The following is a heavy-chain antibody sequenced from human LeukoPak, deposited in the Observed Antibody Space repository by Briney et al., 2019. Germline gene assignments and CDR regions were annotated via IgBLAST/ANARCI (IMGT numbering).Heavy chain of an antibody. CDR3: ASGGVTVYSYGPDY. D-gene: IGHD5-18*01. J-gene: IGHJ4*02. CDR1: GGIFSKWS. Sequence: SVKVSCKAIGGIFSKWSISWARQAPGQGLEWVGTIIPEFEETHYAQKLQGRVTISADDSATAAYMELSSLRSDDTAVYYCASGGVTVYSYGPDYWGQGTLVAVSS. CDR2: IIPEFEET. V-gene: IGHV1-69*13.